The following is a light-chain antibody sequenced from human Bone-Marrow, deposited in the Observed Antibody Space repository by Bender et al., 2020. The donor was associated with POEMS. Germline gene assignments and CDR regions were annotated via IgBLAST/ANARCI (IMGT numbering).Light chain of an antibody. CDR2: EVN. CDR1: SSDVGGYNF. CDR3: CSYAGRFTWV. Sequence: QSALTQPRSVSESPGQSVTISCTGTSSDVGGYNFVSWYQHHPGKAPKLMIYEVNKRPSGVPDRFSGSKSDNTASLTISGLQAEDEADYYCCSYAGRFTWVFGGGTQLTVL. J-gene: IGLJ3*02. V-gene: IGLV2-11*01.